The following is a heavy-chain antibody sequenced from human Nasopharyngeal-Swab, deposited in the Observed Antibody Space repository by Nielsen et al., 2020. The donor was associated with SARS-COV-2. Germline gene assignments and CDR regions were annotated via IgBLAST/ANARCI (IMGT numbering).Heavy chain of an antibody. CDR3: ARDDYGDYTGDY. CDR2: ISAYNGNT. J-gene: IGHJ4*02. CDR1: GYTFTSYG. Sequence: ASVKVSCKASGYTFTSYGISWVWQAPGQGLEWMGWISAYNGNTNYAQKLQGRVTMTTDTSTSTAYMELRSLRSDDTAVYYCARDDYGDYTGDYWGQGTLVTVSS. V-gene: IGHV1-18*01. D-gene: IGHD4-17*01.